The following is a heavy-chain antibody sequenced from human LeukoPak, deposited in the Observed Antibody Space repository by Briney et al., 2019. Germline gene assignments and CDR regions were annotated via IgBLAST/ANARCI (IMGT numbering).Heavy chain of an antibody. D-gene: IGHD3-10*01. Sequence: GGCLRLSCAASGFTFSSYNMNWVRQAPGKGLEWVSYMSASSSTIYYADSVKGRFTISRDNAKNSLYLQMNSLRAEDTAVFYCARGPYYSGSGTITPFDYWGQGTLVTVSS. CDR1: GFTFSSYN. J-gene: IGHJ4*02. V-gene: IGHV3-48*01. CDR3: ARGPYYSGSGTITPFDY. CDR2: MSASSSTI.